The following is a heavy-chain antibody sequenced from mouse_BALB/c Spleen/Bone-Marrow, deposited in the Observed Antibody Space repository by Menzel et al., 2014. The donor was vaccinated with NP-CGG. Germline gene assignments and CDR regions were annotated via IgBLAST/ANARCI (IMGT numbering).Heavy chain of an antibody. J-gene: IGHJ3*01. CDR3: TRMWAY. V-gene: IGHV1S127*01. CDR1: GYTFTSYW. CDR2: IDPSDSYT. Sequence: QVQLKQSGAELVKPGASVKMSCKASGYTFTSYWMHWVEQRPGQGLEWIGTIDPSDSYTSYNQKFKGKATLTVGTSSSTAYMQLSSLTSEDSAVYYCTRMWAYWGQGTLVTVSA.